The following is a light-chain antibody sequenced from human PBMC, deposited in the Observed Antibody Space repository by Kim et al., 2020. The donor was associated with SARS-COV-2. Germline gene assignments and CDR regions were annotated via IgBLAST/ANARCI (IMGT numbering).Light chain of an antibody. Sequence: SITISCTGTRSDVGGYNYVSWYQQHPGKAPKLMIYDVSKRPSGVSNRFSGSKSGNTASLTISGLQAEDEADYYCSSHTSTNTLVFGGGTQLTVL. V-gene: IGLV2-14*04. J-gene: IGLJ2*01. CDR3: SSHTSTNTLV. CDR2: DVS. CDR1: RSDVGGYNY.